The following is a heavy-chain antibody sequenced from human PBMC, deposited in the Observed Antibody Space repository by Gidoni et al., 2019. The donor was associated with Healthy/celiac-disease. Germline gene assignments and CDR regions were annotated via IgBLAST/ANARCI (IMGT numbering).Heavy chain of an antibody. CDR1: VGPISSYY. CDR2: IYYSGST. V-gene: IGHV4-59*01. Sequence: QVQLQESGPGLVNPSETLSLPCPVSVGPISSYYWSWIRQPPGKGLEWIGYIYYSGSTNYNPSLKSRVTIAVDTSKNQFSRKLSSVTAADTAVYYCARGAGVAADAFDIWGQGTMVTVSS. D-gene: IGHD6-19*01. CDR3: ARGAGVAADAFDI. J-gene: IGHJ3*02.